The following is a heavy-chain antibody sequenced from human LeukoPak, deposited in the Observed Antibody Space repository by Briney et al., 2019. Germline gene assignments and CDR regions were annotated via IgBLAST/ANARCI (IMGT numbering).Heavy chain of an antibody. CDR1: GFTFSTYF. CDR2: LDQDGNER. CDR3: ATYYDTLTGYKVGGGY. Sequence: GGSLRLSCAASGFTFSTYFMSWVRQAPGKGLEWVANLDQDGNERNYVGSVKGRFTISRDNAKNSLYLQMNYLRAEDTAVYYCATYYDTLTGYKVGGGYWDQGTLVTVSS. V-gene: IGHV3-7*02. J-gene: IGHJ4*02. D-gene: IGHD3-9*01.